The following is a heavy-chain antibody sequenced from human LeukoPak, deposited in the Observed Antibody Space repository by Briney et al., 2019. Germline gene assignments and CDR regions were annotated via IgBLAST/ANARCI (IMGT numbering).Heavy chain of an antibody. CDR1: GGSISSYY. V-gene: IGHV4-59*01. D-gene: IGHD3-22*01. Sequence: SSETLSLTCTVSGGSISSYYWSWIRQPPGKGLEWIGYIYYSGSTNYNPSLKSRVTISVDTSKNQFSLKLSSVTAADTAVYYCARVIRDYDSSGYNLAYIDYWGQGTLVTVSS. J-gene: IGHJ4*02. CDR3: ARVIRDYDSSGYNLAYIDY. CDR2: IYYSGST.